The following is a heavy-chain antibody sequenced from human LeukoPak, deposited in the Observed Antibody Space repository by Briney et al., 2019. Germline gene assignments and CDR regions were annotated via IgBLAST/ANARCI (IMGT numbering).Heavy chain of an antibody. CDR3: ARQGGGPGSYHWFDP. Sequence: ASETLSPTCTVSGGSISSGSYYWVWIRQPPEKGLEWIGKIFHSGYTYYNPSLKSRVTISIDTSNNQFSLKLTSVTAADTAVYYCARQGGGPGSYHWFDPWGQGTLVTVSS. D-gene: IGHD3-10*01. CDR1: GGSISSGSYY. CDR2: IFHSGYT. V-gene: IGHV4-39*01. J-gene: IGHJ5*02.